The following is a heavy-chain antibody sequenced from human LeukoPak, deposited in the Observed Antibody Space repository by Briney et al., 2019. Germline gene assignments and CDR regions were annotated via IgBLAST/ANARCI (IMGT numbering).Heavy chain of an antibody. D-gene: IGHD4-17*01. Sequence: ASVTVSCKASGYTFTGYYMHWVRQAPGQGLEWMGWINPNSGGTNYAQKFQGRVTMTRDTSISTAYMELSRLRSDDTAVYYCARSDDYGDLYYFDYWGQGTLVTVSS. CDR1: GYTFTGYY. V-gene: IGHV1-2*02. CDR2: INPNSGGT. J-gene: IGHJ4*02. CDR3: ARSDDYGDLYYFDY.